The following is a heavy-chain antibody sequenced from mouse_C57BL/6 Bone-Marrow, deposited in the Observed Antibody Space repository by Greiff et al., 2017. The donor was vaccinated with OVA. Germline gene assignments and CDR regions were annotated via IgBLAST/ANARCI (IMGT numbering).Heavy chain of an antibody. V-gene: IGHV1-80*01. D-gene: IGHD3-2*02. Sequence: QVQLKQSGAELVKPGASVKISCKASGYAFSSYWMNWVKQRPGKGLEWIGQIYPGDGDTNYNGKFKGKATLTADKSSSTAYMQLSSLTSEDSAVYFCARLDSSGYNFDYWGQGTTLTVSS. J-gene: IGHJ2*01. CDR1: GYAFSSYW. CDR2: IYPGDGDT. CDR3: ARLDSSGYNFDY.